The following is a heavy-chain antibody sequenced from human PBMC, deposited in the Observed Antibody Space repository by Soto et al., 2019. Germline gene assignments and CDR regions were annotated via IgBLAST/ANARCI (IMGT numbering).Heavy chain of an antibody. D-gene: IGHD3-22*01. V-gene: IGHV1-18*04. Sequence: ASVKVSCKASGYTFTSYGISWVRQAPGQGLEWMGWISAYNGNTNYAQKLQGRVTMTTDTSTSTAYMELRSLRSDDTAVYYCVREVGYYDSSGYDDYWGQGTLVTVSS. CDR2: ISAYNGNT. CDR3: VREVGYYDSSGYDDY. CDR1: GYTFTSYG. J-gene: IGHJ4*02.